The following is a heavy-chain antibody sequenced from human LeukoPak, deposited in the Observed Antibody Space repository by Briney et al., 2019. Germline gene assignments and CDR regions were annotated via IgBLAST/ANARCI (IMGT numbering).Heavy chain of an antibody. CDR2: IIPIFGTA. CDR3: ARGGIVGTTYDAFDI. J-gene: IGHJ3*02. V-gene: IGHV1-69*13. D-gene: IGHD1-26*01. CDR1: GGTLITYA. Sequence: SVKVSCKASGGTLITYAISWVRQAPGQGLEWMGGIIPIFGTANYAQKFQGRVTIIAAESTSTVYMELSSLRSEDTAVYYCARGGIVGTTYDAFDIWGQGTMVTVSS.